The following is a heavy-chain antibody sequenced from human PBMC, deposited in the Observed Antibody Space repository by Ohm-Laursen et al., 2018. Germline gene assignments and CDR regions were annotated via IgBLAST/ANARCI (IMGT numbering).Heavy chain of an antibody. V-gene: IGHV4-59*10. Sequence: SQTLSLTCAVYGGSFSGYYWSWIRQAAGKGLEWIGRVYTTGTTNYNPSLKSRVTMSLDTSKNQFSLELSSVTAADTAVYYCARALSSRYSLSDYWGQGALVTVSS. CDR1: GGSFSGYY. CDR3: ARALSSRYSLSDY. J-gene: IGHJ4*02. CDR2: VYTTGTT. D-gene: IGHD5-12*01.